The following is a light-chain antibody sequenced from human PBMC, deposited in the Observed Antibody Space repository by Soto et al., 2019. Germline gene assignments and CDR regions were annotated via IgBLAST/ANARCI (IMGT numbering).Light chain of an antibody. CDR3: SSFASGSTWV. J-gene: IGLJ3*02. Sequence: QSALTQPASVSGSPGQSITISCSGASSDVGDYNYVSWYQQHPGKAPQLMIYGVTNRPSGVSNRFSGSKSGNTASLTISGLQAEDEADYYCSSFASGSTWVFGGGTQLTVL. CDR2: GVT. CDR1: SSDVGDYNY. V-gene: IGLV2-14*03.